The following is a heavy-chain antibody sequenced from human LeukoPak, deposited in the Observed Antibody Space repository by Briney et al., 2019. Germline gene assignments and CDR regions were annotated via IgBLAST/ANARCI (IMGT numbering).Heavy chain of an antibody. Sequence: SETLSLTCSVSGGSIRNYYWSWIRQPPTKGLEWIGYIYYDGDSNYNPSLKSRVTISVDTYKSQFSLKLSSVTAADTAMYYCATTLYSTSSRYFEYWGQGTLVTVSS. V-gene: IGHV4-59*01. CDR2: IYYDGDS. CDR1: GGSIRNYY. D-gene: IGHD6-6*01. J-gene: IGHJ4*02. CDR3: ATTLYSTSSRYFEY.